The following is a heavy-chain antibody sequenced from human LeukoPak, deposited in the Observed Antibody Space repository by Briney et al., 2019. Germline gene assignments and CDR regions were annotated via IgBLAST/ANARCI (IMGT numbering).Heavy chain of an antibody. V-gene: IGHV3-23*01. CDR1: EFTFSSYA. CDR3: AKAYYDILTGYNDY. J-gene: IGHJ4*02. CDR2: ISGSGGST. D-gene: IGHD3-9*01. Sequence: GGSLRLSFVVSEFTFSSYAMSWVRQAPGKGLEWVSTISGSGGSTYYADSVKGRFTISRDNSKNTLYLQMNSLRAEDTAVYYCAKAYYDILTGYNDYWGQGTLVTVSS.